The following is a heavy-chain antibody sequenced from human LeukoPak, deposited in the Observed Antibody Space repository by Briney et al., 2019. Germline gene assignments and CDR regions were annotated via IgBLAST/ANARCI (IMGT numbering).Heavy chain of an antibody. CDR2: ISGSGGST. J-gene: IGHJ6*03. D-gene: IGHD3-10*01. V-gene: IGHV3-23*01. Sequence: GGSLRLSCAASGFTFSSYAMSRVRQAPGKGLEWVSGISGSGGSTYYADSVKGRFTLSRDNSKNTLYLQMNSLRAEDTAVYYCARFAGFGEIDYYYYMDVWGKGTTVTVSS. CDR3: ARFAGFGEIDYYYYMDV. CDR1: GFTFSSYA.